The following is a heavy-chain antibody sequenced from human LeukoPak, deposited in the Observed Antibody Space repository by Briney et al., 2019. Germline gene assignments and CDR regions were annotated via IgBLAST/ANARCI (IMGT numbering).Heavy chain of an antibody. CDR3: AEDDCGSYYDSSGYCLD. Sequence: GGSLRLSCAASGFTFSSYAMSWVRQAPGKGLEWVSAISRSGGSTYYADSVKGRFTISRDNSKNTLYLQMNSLGAEDTAVYYCAEDDCGSYYDSSGYCLDWGQGTLVTVSS. CDR1: GFTFSSYA. V-gene: IGHV3-23*01. D-gene: IGHD3-22*01. J-gene: IGHJ4*02. CDR2: ISRSGGST.